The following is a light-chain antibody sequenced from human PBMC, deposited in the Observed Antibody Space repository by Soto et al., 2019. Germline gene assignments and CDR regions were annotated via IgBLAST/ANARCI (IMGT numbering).Light chain of an antibody. V-gene: IGKV1-9*01. CDR2: GAS. CDR3: HQLNSFPLP. Sequence: IQLTQSPSSLSASVGDRVTISCRASQGIANFLAWYQQKPGKAPKLLIYGASTLQSGVPSRFSGSGSGTDFTLTISSLQPEDFAAYYCHQLNSFPLPFGPGTNVDIK. J-gene: IGKJ3*01. CDR1: QGIANF.